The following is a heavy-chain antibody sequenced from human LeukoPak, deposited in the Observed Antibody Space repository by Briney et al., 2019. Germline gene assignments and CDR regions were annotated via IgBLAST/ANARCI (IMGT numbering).Heavy chain of an antibody. Sequence: GGSLRLSCAASGFTFSSYSMNWVRQAPGKGLEWVSYISSSSSTIYYADSVKGRFTISRDNAKNSLYLQMNSLRAEDTAVYYCARDLPGKLLWFGEVDYWGQGTLVTVSS. V-gene: IGHV3-48*04. CDR2: ISSSSSTI. CDR1: GFTFSSYS. CDR3: ARDLPGKLLWFGEVDY. D-gene: IGHD3-10*01. J-gene: IGHJ4*02.